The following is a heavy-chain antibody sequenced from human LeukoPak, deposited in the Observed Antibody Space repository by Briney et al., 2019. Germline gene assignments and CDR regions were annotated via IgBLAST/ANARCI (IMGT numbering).Heavy chain of an antibody. J-gene: IGHJ3*02. CDR1: GFTFSSYS. CDR2: ISSSSSYI. CDR3: ARGTVRPGAFDI. D-gene: IGHD4-11*01. V-gene: IGHV3-21*01. Sequence: GGSLRLSCAASGFTFSSYSMNWVRQAPGKGLEWVSSISSSSSYIYYADSVKGRFTISRDNAKNSLYLQMNSLRAEDTAVYYCARGTVRPGAFDIWGQGTMVTVSS.